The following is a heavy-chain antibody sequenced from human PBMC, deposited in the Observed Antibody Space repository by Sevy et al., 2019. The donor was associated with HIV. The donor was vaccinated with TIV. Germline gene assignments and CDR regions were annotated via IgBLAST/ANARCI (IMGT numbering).Heavy chain of an antibody. CDR2: ISGSGIDT. CDR3: ARSGPNWAFDY. CDR1: GFTFSGFA. Sequence: GGSLRLSCAASGFTFSGFAMRWVRQAPGKGPEWVSVISGSGIDTYYADSVKGRFIISRDNSKNTLSLQMSSLRADDTAIYYCARSGPNWAFDYWGQGTLVTVSS. J-gene: IGHJ4*02. D-gene: IGHD2-8*01. V-gene: IGHV3-23*01.